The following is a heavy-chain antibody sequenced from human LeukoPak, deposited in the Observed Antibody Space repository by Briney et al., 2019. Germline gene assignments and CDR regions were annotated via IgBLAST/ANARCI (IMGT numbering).Heavy chain of an antibody. D-gene: IGHD1-7*01. J-gene: IGHJ4*02. CDR1: GFTFSDYA. CDR2: ISKDGSDK. Sequence: GGSLRLSCAASGFTFSDYAMHWVRQAPGQGLEWVAVISKDGSDKYYPGSVRGRFTISRDNSKNTIYLQMDSLRAEDAAIYYCARDYWWNYDYWGQGTLVTVSS. CDR3: ARDYWWNYDY. V-gene: IGHV3-30-3*01.